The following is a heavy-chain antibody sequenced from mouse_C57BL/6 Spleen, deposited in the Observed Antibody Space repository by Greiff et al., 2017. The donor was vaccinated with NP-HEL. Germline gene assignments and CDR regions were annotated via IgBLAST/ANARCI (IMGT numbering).Heavy chain of an antibody. V-gene: IGHV3-6*01. Sequence: EVQLQESGPGLVKPSQSLSLTCSVTGYSITSGYYWNWIRQFPGNKLEWMGYISYDGSNNYNPSLKNRISITRDTSKNQFFLKLNSVTTEDTATYYCARGEGNPAWFAYWGQGTLVTVSA. CDR1: GYSITSGYY. D-gene: IGHD2-1*01. CDR2: ISYDGSN. J-gene: IGHJ3*01. CDR3: ARGEGNPAWFAY.